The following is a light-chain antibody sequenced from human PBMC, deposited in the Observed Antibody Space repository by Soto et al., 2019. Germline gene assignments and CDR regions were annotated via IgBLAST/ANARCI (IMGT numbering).Light chain of an antibody. J-gene: IGKJ4*01. Sequence: DIQMTQSPSSLSASVGDRVTITCRASQSISSYLNWYQQKPGKAPKLLIYAASSLQSGVPSRFSGSGSGTGFTLTISSLQPEDFATYYCQQSYSTRLTFGGGTKVDIK. CDR2: AAS. CDR1: QSISSY. CDR3: QQSYSTRLT. V-gene: IGKV1-39*01.